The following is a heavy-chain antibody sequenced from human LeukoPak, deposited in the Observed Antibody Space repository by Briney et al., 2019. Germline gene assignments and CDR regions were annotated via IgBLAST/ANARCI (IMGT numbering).Heavy chain of an antibody. CDR3: ARSLIGL. V-gene: IGHV3-30*02. Sequence: GGSLRLSCAASGFTFSSYGMHWVRQAPGKGLEWVAFIRYDGSKKYYADSVKGRFTISRDNSKNTLYLQMNSLRAEDTAVYYCARSLIGLWGQGTLVTVSS. CDR2: IRYDGSKK. D-gene: IGHD2-21*01. CDR1: GFTFSSYG. J-gene: IGHJ4*02.